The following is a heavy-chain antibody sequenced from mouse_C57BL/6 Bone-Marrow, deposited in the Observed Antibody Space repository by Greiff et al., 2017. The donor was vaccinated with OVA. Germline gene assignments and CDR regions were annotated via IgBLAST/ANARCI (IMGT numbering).Heavy chain of an antibody. CDR3: ARSTYYYGSQVPHWYFDV. CDR2: IYPRDGST. V-gene: IGHV1-78*01. J-gene: IGHJ1*03. Sequence: VQVVESDAELVKPGASVKISCKVSGYTFTDHTIHWMKQRPEQGLEWIGYIYPRDGSTKYNEKFKGKATLTADKSSSTAYMQLNSLTSEDSAVYFCARSTYYYGSQVPHWYFDVWGTGTTVTVSS. D-gene: IGHD1-1*01. CDR1: GYTFTDHT.